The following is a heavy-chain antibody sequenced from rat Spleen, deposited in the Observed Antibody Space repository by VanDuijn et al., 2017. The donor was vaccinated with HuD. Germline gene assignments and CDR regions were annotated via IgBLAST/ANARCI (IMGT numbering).Heavy chain of an antibody. J-gene: IGHJ1*01. CDR3: TRRGYLSDWYFDF. D-gene: IGHD4-4*01. CDR1: GFTFSDFY. Sequence: EVQLVVSDGGLVQPGRSLKLSCAASGFTFSDFYMAWVRQAPTKGLEWVATISYDGSKTYYRDSVKGRFTISRDNARSTLNLHMDSLRSEDTAIYYCTRRGYLSDWYFDFWGPGTMVTVSS. V-gene: IGHV5-29*01. CDR2: ISYDGSKT.